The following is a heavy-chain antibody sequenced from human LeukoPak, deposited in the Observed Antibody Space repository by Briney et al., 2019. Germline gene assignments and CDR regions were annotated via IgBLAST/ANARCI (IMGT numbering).Heavy chain of an antibody. J-gene: IGHJ4*02. D-gene: IGHD2-15*01. CDR3: AKQLGYCSDGSCYFPY. CDR2: ISNNGGYT. V-gene: IGHV3-23*01. CDR1: GFTFSSSA. Sequence: GVLRLSCEASGFTFSSSAMSWVRQAPGKGLEWVSAISNNGGYTYYADSVQGRFTISRDNSKSTLCLQMNSLRAEDTAVYYCAKQLGYCSDGSCYFPYWGQGTQVTVSS.